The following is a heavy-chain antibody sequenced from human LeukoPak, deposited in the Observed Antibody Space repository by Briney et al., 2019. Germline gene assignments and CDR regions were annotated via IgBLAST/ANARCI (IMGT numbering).Heavy chain of an antibody. CDR3: ARVLSGYSGYDHNWFDP. V-gene: IGHV1-8*01. CDR1: GYTFTSYD. Sequence: ASVKVSCKASGYTFTSYDINWVRQATGQGLEWMGWMNPNSGNTGYAQKFQGRVTMTRNTSISTAYMELSSLRSEDTAVYYCARVLSGYSGYDHNWFDPWGQGTLVTVSS. D-gene: IGHD5-12*01. CDR2: MNPNSGNT. J-gene: IGHJ5*02.